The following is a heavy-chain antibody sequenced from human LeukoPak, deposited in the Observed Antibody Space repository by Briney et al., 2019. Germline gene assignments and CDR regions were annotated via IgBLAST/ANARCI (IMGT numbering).Heavy chain of an antibody. D-gene: IGHD2-15*01. CDR1: GGSFSGYY. Sequence: SETLSLTCAVYGGSFSGYYWSWIRQPPGKGLEWIGEINHSGSTNYNPSLKSRVTISVDTSKTQFSLKLSSVTAADTAVYYCARGPVVVAATPYYYYGMDVWGQGTTVTVSS. J-gene: IGHJ6*02. V-gene: IGHV4-34*01. CDR3: ARGPVVVAATPYYYYGMDV. CDR2: INHSGST.